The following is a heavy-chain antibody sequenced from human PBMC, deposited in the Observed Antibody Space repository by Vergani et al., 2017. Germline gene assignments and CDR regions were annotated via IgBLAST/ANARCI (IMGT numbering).Heavy chain of an antibody. J-gene: IGHJ4*02. D-gene: IGHD3-16*02. CDR1: GGSFSGYY. CDR2: INHSGST. V-gene: IGHV4-34*01. CDR3: AGGVWGSYRFGXFDY. Sequence: QVQLQQWGAGLLKPSETLSLTCAVYGGSFSGYYWSWIRQPPGTGLEWIGEINHSGSTNYNPSLKSRVTISVDTSKKQFSLKLGSVTAADRAVDYCAGGVWGSYRFGXFDYWGQGTLVTVSS.